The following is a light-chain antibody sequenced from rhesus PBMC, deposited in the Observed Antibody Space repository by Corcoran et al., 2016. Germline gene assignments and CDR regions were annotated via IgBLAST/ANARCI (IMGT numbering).Light chain of an antibody. CDR2: NTN. CDR3: LLDYSGAHDV. V-gene: IGLV7-76*01. Sequence: HAVVTQEPSMTVSPGGTVTLTRGSRTGAVTSGNYPTRIQQKPGQVPRGLIYNTNSKHPWTPARFSGSLAGGKAALTLAGAQPEDEAEYYCLLDYSGAHDVFGSGTKLTVL. CDR1: TGAVTSGNY. J-gene: IGLJ6*01.